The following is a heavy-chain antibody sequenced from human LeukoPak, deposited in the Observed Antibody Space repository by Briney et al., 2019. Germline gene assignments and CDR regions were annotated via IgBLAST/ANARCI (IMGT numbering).Heavy chain of an antibody. CDR2: IYFSGTT. CDR3: ARRRAEGGSNGHYNWFDP. V-gene: IGHV4-30-4*01. Sequence: SQTLSLTCTVSGGSISSGDYYWSWIRQPPGKGLEWIGYIYFSGTTKYSPSLESRVTISVDTSKNQFSLKLSSVTAADTAVYYCARRRAEGGSNGHYNWFDPWGQGILVTVSS. CDR1: GGSISSGDYY. J-gene: IGHJ5*02. D-gene: IGHD6-13*01.